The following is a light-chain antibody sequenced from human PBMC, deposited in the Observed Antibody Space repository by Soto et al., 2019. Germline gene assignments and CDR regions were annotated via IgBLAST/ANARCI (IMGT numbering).Light chain of an antibody. V-gene: IGKV1-39*01. Sequence: DIQMTQSLSSLSASVGDTVTITCRASQSISNSLSWYQQKPGKAPKFLIYVASSLQRGVPSRFTGSRSRSDFTLTISSLQPEDVATYSCQQTFSPPYPFGQGTKLEIK. CDR1: QSISNS. CDR3: QQTFSPPYP. J-gene: IGKJ2*01. CDR2: VAS.